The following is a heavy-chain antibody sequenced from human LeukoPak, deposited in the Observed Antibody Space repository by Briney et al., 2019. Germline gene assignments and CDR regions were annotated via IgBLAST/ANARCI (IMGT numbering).Heavy chain of an antibody. CDR3: ARDYYDSSGYYGLGNAFDI. D-gene: IGHD3-22*01. CDR1: GFTLSSYG. CDR2: FSGTGKI. Sequence: GGSLRLSCAASGFTLSSYGMAWVRHAPGEGLKWVSTFSGTGKIYYADSVKGRFTISRDNSKNTLYLQMNSLRAEDTALYYCARDYYDSSGYYGLGNAFDIWGQGAMVTVSS. J-gene: IGHJ3*02. V-gene: IGHV3-23*01.